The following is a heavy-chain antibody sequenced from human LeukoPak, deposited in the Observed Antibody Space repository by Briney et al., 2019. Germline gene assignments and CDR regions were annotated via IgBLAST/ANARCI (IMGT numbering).Heavy chain of an antibody. D-gene: IGHD6-19*01. CDR2: MNPNSGGT. CDR1: GYTFTSYD. J-gene: IGHJ5*02. V-gene: IGHV1-2*02. Sequence: ASVKVSCKASGYTFTSYDINWVRQATGQGLEWMGWMNPNSGGTNYAQKFQGRVTMTRDTSISTAYMELSRLRSDDTAVYYCARAGSGWEYNWFDPWGQGTLVTVSS. CDR3: ARAGSGWEYNWFDP.